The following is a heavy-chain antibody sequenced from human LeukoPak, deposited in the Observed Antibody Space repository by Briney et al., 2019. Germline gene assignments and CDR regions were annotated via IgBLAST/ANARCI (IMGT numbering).Heavy chain of an antibody. CDR2: ISAYNGNT. V-gene: IGHV1-18*01. Sequence: ASVKVSCKASGYTFTSYGISWVRQAPGQGLEWMGWISAYNGNTNYAQKLQGRVTMTTDTSTSTAYMELRSLRFDDTAVYYCARGPVISYDILTGSPNFYFDYWGQGTVVTVSP. CDR3: ARGPVISYDILTGSPNFYFDY. CDR1: GYTFTSYG. J-gene: IGHJ4*02. D-gene: IGHD3-9*01.